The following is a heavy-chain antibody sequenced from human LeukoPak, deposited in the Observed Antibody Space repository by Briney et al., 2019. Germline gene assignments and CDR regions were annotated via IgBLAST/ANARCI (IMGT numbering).Heavy chain of an antibody. CDR3: ARVGYDFWSGYSNYYYYMDV. V-gene: IGHV4-59*01. CDR2: IYYSGST. D-gene: IGHD3-3*01. Sequence: SETLSLTCTVSGGSISSYYWSWIRQPPGKGLEWIGYIYYSGSTNYNPSLKSRVTISVDTSKNQFSLKLSSVTAADTAVYYCARVGYDFWSGYSNYYYYMDVWGKGTTVTVSS. CDR1: GGSISSYY. J-gene: IGHJ6*03.